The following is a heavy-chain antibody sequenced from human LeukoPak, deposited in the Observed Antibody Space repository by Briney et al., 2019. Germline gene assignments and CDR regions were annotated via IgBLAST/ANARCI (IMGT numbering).Heavy chain of an antibody. CDR2: INYSGNT. Sequence: SETLSLTCTVSGGSINSYYWSWIRQPPGKGLEWIGCINYSGNTNYNPSLKSRFTLSLDTSKNQFSLKLSSVTAADTAVYYCAREEIRSWFDPWGQGTLVTVSS. J-gene: IGHJ5*02. CDR3: AREEIRSWFDP. D-gene: IGHD5-24*01. V-gene: IGHV4-59*01. CDR1: GGSINSYY.